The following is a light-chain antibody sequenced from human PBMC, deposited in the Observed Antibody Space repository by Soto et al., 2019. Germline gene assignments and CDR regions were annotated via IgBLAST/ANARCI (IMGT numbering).Light chain of an antibody. Sequence: QSALTQPASVSGSPGQSITISCTGTSSDVGGYNYVSWYQQHPGKAPKLMIYEVSNRPLGVSNRFSGSKSGNTASLTIPGLQAEDEADYYCTSYTSSSTLHVFGTGTKVTVL. V-gene: IGLV2-14*01. CDR3: TSYTSSSTLHV. J-gene: IGLJ1*01. CDR2: EVS. CDR1: SSDVGGYNY.